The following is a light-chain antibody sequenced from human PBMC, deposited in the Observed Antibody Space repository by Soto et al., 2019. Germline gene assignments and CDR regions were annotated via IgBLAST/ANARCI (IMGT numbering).Light chain of an antibody. CDR2: WAS. V-gene: IGKV4-1*01. CDR3: QQYYMTPLN. Sequence: DIVMTQSPDSLAVSLVERATINCKSSESVLYSSNNKNYLAWYQQKPGQPPKLLIYWASTRESGVPDRFSGSGTGTDLTLTISSLQAEDVAVYYCQQYYMTPLNFGGGTKVDI. CDR1: ESVLYSSNNKNY. J-gene: IGKJ4*01.